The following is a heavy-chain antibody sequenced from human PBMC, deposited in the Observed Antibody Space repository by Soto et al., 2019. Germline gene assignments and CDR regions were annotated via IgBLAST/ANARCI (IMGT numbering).Heavy chain of an antibody. CDR2: MNPSTGNT. D-gene: IGHD6-19*01. J-gene: IGHJ5*02. CDR1: GYTFTSYD. CDR3: ARGRIIVAGGFDP. V-gene: IGHV1-8*01. Sequence: QVQLVQSGAEVKKPGASVKVSCKASGYTFTSYDIIWVRQATGQGLEWMGGMNPSTGNTDSAEKFQGRITMTRNTSISTVYMELSSLSFEDTAVYYCARGRIIVAGGFDPWGQGTLVTVSS.